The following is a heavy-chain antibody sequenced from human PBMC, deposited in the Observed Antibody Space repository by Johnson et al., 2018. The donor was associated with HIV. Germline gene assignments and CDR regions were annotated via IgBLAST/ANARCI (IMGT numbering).Heavy chain of an antibody. D-gene: IGHD6-13*01. CDR3: TRARYSSSWYNGDAFDI. J-gene: IGHJ3*02. V-gene: IGHV3-20*04. CDR1: GFSFDDYG. Sequence: MQLVESGGGVVQPGGSLRLSCVASGFSFDDYGMRWVRQPPGKGLEWVSGIDWNGGSTSYADSVRGRFTISGDNAKNSLYLQMNSLRAEDTALYYCTRARYSSSWYNGDAFDIWGQGTMVTVSS. CDR2: IDWNGGST.